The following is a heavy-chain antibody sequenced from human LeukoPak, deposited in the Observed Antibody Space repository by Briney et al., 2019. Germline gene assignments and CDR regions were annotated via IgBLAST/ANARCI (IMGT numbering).Heavy chain of an antibody. CDR1: SGSTSTYY. Sequence: SETLSLTCTVSSGSTSTYYWSWIRQPPGKGLEWIGEINHSGSTNYNPSLRSRVTISVDTSKNQFSLKLSSVTAADTAVYYCASQSSVRGVIASGDYSGQGTLVTVSS. CDR3: ASQSSVRGVIASGDY. D-gene: IGHD3-10*01. CDR2: INHSGST. V-gene: IGHV4-34*01. J-gene: IGHJ4*02.